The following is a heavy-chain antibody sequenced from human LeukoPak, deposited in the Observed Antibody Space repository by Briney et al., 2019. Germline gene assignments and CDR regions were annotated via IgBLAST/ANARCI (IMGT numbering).Heavy chain of an antibody. Sequence: SETLSLTCTVSGGSISSYYWSWIRQPPGKGLEWIGYIYTSGSTNYNPSLKSRVTISVDTSKNQFSLKLSSVTAADTAVYYCARLYNWNYPYYYYYMDAWGKGTTVTVSS. J-gene: IGHJ6*03. D-gene: IGHD1-7*01. CDR1: GGSISSYY. CDR3: ARLYNWNYPYYYYYMDA. V-gene: IGHV4-4*09. CDR2: IYTSGST.